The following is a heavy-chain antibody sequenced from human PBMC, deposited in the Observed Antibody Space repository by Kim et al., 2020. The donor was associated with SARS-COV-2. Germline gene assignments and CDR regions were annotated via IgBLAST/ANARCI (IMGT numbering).Heavy chain of an antibody. CDR2: ISAYNGNT. V-gene: IGHV1-18*04. CDR3: ARDRCSSTSCYRGKLDY. J-gene: IGHJ4*02. Sequence: ASVKVSCKASGYTFTSYGISWVRQAPGQGLEWMGWISAYNGNTNYAQKLQGRVTMTTDTSTSTAYMELRSLRSDDTAVYYCARDRCSSTSCYRGKLDYWGQGTLVTVSS. D-gene: IGHD2-2*02. CDR1: GYTFTSYG.